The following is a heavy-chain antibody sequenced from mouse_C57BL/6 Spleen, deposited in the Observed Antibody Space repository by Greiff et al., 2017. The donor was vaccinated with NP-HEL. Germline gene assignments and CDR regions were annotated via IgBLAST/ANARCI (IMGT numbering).Heavy chain of an antibody. CDR1: GYSFTSYY. CDR3: ARDPYYSTTGAMDY. Sequence: QVQLQQSGPELVKPGASVKISCKASGYSFTSYYIHWVKQRPGQGLEWIGWIYPGSGNTKYNEKFKGKATLTADTSSSTAYMQLSSLTSEDSAVYYCARDPYYSTTGAMDYWGQGTSVTVSS. CDR2: IYPGSGNT. J-gene: IGHJ4*01. D-gene: IGHD2-5*01. V-gene: IGHV1-66*01.